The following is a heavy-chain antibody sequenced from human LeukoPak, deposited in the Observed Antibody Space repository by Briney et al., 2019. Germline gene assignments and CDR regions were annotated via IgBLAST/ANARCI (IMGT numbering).Heavy chain of an antibody. Sequence: SETLSLTCTVSGGSISSYYWNWIRQPPGRGLEWIGEIYHSGSTNYNPSLKSRVTISVDKSKNQFSLKLSSVTAADTAVYYCARVHGYDYVWGSYRYTNNWFDPWGQGTLVTVSS. J-gene: IGHJ5*02. CDR2: IYHSGST. CDR3: ARVHGYDYVWGSYRYTNNWFDP. CDR1: GGSISSYY. D-gene: IGHD3-16*02. V-gene: IGHV4-59*12.